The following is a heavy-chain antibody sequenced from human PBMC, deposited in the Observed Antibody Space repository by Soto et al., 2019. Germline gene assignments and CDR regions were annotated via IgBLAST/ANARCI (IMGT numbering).Heavy chain of an antibody. D-gene: IGHD3-10*01. V-gene: IGHV3-33*01. CDR1: GFTFSNFG. CDR3: ARDGDYSATYWYYDL. CDR2: IWYDGSNK. J-gene: IGHJ2*01. Sequence: QVQLVESGGGVVQPGRSLRLSCVASGFTFSNFGMHWVRQAPGKGLECVALIWYDGSNKNYADSVKGRFTISRDDCQNPVYLKMNTLTAEDTGVYYCARDGDYSATYWYYDLWGRGTRVTVSS.